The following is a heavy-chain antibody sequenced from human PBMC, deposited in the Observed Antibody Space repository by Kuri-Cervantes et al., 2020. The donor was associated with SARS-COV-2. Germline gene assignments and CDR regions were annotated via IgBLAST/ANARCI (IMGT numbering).Heavy chain of an antibody. J-gene: IGHJ5*02. Sequence: GESLKISCAASGFILGRYAMHWVRQAPGKGLEWVAVISYDGSNKYYADSVKGRFTISRDNSKNTLYLQMNSLRAEDTAVYYCARDLHCSSTSCYSPWFDPWGQGTLVTVSS. CDR2: ISYDGSNK. CDR3: ARDLHCSSTSCYSPWFDP. CDR1: GFILGRYA. V-gene: IGHV3-30-3*01. D-gene: IGHD2-2*01.